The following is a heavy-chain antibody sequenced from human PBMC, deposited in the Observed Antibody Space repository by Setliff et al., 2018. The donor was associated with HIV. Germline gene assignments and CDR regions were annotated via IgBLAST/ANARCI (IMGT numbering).Heavy chain of an antibody. D-gene: IGHD3-22*01. CDR2: FDPQYDKT. Sequence: ASVKVSCKASGGTFSSYAISWVRQAPGQGLEWMGGFDPQYDKTFYAQKFQGRVTMSEDTSTDTAYMELSSLRSEDTAVYYCATRAYDSRGYLRSRVSGAAFDIWGQGTMVTVSS. CDR1: GGTFSSYA. J-gene: IGHJ3*02. CDR3: ATRAYDSRGYLRSRVSGAAFDI. V-gene: IGHV1-24*01.